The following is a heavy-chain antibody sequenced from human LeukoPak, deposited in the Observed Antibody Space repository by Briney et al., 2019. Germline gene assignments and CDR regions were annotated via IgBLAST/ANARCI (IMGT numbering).Heavy chain of an antibody. D-gene: IGHD2/OR15-2a*01. J-gene: IGHJ3*02. V-gene: IGHV3-23*01. CDR3: AKDPRRILGSFEI. Sequence: QPGGSLRLSCAASGSASGFTSNTYGMSWVRRAPGKGLEWVSGISGSTGNTYYADSVKGRFTIPRDTSKNTLYLQMSSLRAEDTAVYYCAKDPRRILGSFEIWGQGTMVTVS. CDR2: ISGSTGNT. CDR1: GFTSNTYG.